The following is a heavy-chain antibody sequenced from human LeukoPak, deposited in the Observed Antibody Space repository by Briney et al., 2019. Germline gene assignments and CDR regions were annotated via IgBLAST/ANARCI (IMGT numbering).Heavy chain of an antibody. CDR1: GGSISSYY. J-gene: IGHJ6*04. Sequence: SETLSLTCTVSGGSISSYYWSWIRQPAGKGLEWIGRIYSSGSTNYNPSLKSLVTVSVDTSKNQFSLRLTSVTAADTAVYYCARDSIYTMIRGAPLDVWGKGTTVTVSS. CDR2: IYSSGST. V-gene: IGHV4-4*07. CDR3: ARDSIYTMIRGAPLDV. D-gene: IGHD3-10*01.